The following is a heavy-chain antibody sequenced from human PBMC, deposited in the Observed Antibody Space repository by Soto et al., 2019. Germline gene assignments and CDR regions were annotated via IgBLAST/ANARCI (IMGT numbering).Heavy chain of an antibody. CDR2: IKQDGSEK. J-gene: IGHJ4*02. D-gene: IGHD3-3*01. CDR3: ARSPYYDFWSGHAAHPPYYFDY. V-gene: IGHV3-7*05. Sequence: PGGSLRLSCAASGFTFSSYWMSWVRQAPGKGLEWVANIKQDGSEKYYVDSVKGRFTTSRDNAKNSLYLQMNSLRAEDTAVYYCARSPYYDFWSGHAAHPPYYFDYWGQGTLVTVSS. CDR1: GFTFSSYW.